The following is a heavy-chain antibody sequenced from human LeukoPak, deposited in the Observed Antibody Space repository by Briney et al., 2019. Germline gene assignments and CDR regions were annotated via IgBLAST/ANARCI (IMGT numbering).Heavy chain of an antibody. J-gene: IGHJ4*02. D-gene: IGHD3-9*01. Sequence: SETLSLTCTVSGGSISSYYWSWIRQPPGKGLEWIGYIYYSGSTNYNPSLKSQVTISVDTSKNQFSLKLSSVTAADTAVYYCARVRTDYDILTGPTYYLDYWGQGTLVTVSS. CDR3: ARVRTDYDILTGPTYYLDY. V-gene: IGHV4-59*01. CDR1: GGSISSYY. CDR2: IYYSGST.